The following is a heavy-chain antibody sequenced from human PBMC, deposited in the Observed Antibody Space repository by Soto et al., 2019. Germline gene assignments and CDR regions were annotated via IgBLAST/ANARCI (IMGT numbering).Heavy chain of an antibody. V-gene: IGHV4-59*01. D-gene: IGHD3-16*01. J-gene: IGHJ4*02. CDR1: GGSISSYY. CDR2: IYYSGST. CDR3: ARVAGGYYFDY. Sequence: TLSLTCTVSGGSISSYYWSWIRQPPGKGLEWIGYIYYSGSTNYNPSLKSRVTISVDTSKNQFSLKLSSVTAADTAVYYCARVAGGYYFDYWGQGTLVTVSS.